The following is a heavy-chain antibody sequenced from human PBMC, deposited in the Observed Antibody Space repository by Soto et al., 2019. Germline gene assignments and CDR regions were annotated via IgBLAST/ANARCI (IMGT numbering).Heavy chain of an antibody. V-gene: IGHV4-30-2*06. CDR3: GRESVASGPYYVET. CDR1: GGTITSGRYS. D-gene: IGHD6-6*01. CDR2: IYHSGST. Sequence: QLQLQESGSGLVKPSQTLSLTCSVSGGTITSGRYSWNWIRQSPGKGLEWLAYIYHSGSTYYNPSLKRRVTISVDRFENKFSIKLTSVTAADTAVYYCGRESVASGPYYVETWGPRTLVNVFS. J-gene: IGHJ5*02.